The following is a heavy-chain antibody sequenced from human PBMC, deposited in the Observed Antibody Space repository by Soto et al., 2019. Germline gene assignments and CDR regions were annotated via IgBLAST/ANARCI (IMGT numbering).Heavy chain of an antibody. Sequence: SETLSLTCAVYGGSFSGYYWSWIRQPPGKGLEWIGEINHSGSTYYNPSLEGRVTISVDTSKNQFSLKVTSVTAADTGLYYCARQDHGDYEFFFDYWGQGTLVTVSS. CDR2: INHSGST. CDR1: GGSFSGYY. D-gene: IGHD4-17*01. V-gene: IGHV4-34*01. CDR3: ARQDHGDYEFFFDY. J-gene: IGHJ4*02.